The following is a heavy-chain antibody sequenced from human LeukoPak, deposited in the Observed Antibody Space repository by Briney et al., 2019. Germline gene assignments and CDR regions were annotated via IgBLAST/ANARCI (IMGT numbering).Heavy chain of an antibody. CDR1: GFTFSNYA. J-gene: IGHJ4*02. D-gene: IGHD6-13*01. V-gene: IGHV3-23*01. CDR2: ISNRGGVT. CDR3: AKARGAAAANDFDY. Sequence: PGGPLRLSCAASGFTFSNYAMSWVRQAPGKGLEWVSPISNRGGVTYYAESVKGRFTISRDNSKNTLYLQMNSLRAEDTAIYYCAKARGAAAANDFDYWGQGTLVTVSS.